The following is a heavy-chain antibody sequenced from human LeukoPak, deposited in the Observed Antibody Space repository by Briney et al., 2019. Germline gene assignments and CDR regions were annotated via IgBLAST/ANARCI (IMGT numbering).Heavy chain of an antibody. CDR1: GYTFTGYY. Sequence: ASVKVSCKASGYTFTGYYMHWVRQAPGQGLEWMGWISAYNGNTNYAQKLQGRVTMTTDTSTSTAYMELRSLRSDDTAVYYCAFSLVGATTLLHYWGQGTLVTVSS. J-gene: IGHJ4*02. CDR2: ISAYNGNT. D-gene: IGHD1-26*01. V-gene: IGHV1-18*04. CDR3: AFSLVGATTLLHY.